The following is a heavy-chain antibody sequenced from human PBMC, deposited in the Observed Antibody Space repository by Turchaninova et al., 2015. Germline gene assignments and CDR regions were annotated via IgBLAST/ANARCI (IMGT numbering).Heavy chain of an antibody. CDR1: GFSLSTHGMG. V-gene: IGHV2-5*02. D-gene: IGHD6-19*01. J-gene: IGHJ4*02. Sequence: QITLKESGPTLVKPTQTLTLTCTFSGFSLSTHGMGVGWIRQPPGKALEWLALIYWDDDKRYSPSLKSILTITKDTSKNQVVLIMTNMDPVDTATYYCARLGYNRGWSSPYYWGQGTLVTVSS. CDR3: ARLGYNRGWSSPYY. CDR2: IYWDDDK.